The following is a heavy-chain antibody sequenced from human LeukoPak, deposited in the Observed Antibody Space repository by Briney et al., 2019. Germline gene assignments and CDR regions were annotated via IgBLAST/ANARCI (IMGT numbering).Heavy chain of an antibody. D-gene: IGHD2-15*01. V-gene: IGHV3-30*01. Sequence: QPGESLRLSCAASGFTFNNYAMHWVRQAPGRGLEWVAIKSHDGNKEYYPDSVKGRFTISRDNSINALYLQMNSLRPEDSAIYYCARDQFYRGGGTCSLGYSMDVWGKGTPVTVSS. CDR1: GFTFNNYA. CDR2: KSHDGNKE. CDR3: ARDQFYRGGGTCSLGYSMDV. J-gene: IGHJ6*03.